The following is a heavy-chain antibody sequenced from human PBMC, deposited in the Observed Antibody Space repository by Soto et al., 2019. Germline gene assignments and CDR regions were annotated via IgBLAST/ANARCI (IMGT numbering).Heavy chain of an antibody. V-gene: IGHV3-33*01. D-gene: IGHD6-13*01. CDR3: ARETTSNSSPLGY. Sequence: QVQLVESGGGVVQPGRSLRLSCAASGFTFSSYGMHWVRQAPGKGLEWVAVIWYDGSNKYYADSVKGRFTISRDNSKNTLCLQMNSLRAEDTAVYYCARETTSNSSPLGYWGQGTLVTVSS. CDR2: IWYDGSNK. CDR1: GFTFSSYG. J-gene: IGHJ4*02.